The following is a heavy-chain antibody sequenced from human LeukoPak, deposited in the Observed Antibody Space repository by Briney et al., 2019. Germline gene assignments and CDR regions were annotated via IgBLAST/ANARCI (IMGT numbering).Heavy chain of an antibody. CDR1: GYSISSGHW. Sequence: SETLSLTCAVSGYSISSGHWWSWVRQPPGKGLEWIGEIHHGGSTNYNPSLKSRVTISVDTSKNQFSLKLSSVTAADTAVYYCAREDVDGAPFDYWGQGSLVTVSS. D-gene: IGHD5-12*01. V-gene: IGHV4-4*02. CDR3: AREDVDGAPFDY. J-gene: IGHJ4*02. CDR2: IHHGGST.